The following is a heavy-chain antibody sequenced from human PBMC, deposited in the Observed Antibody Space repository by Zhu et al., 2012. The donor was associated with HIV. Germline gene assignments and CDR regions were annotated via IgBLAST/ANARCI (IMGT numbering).Heavy chain of an antibody. Sequence: QVQLQESGPGLVKTSDTLSLTCTVSGGSISSNSFYWGWIRQPQGRPGVDWQYLLFWEHLLQPVLKSRVTISINTSKNQFSLNLRSVTAADTAVYYCARRSYYDSSQFGHWGQGTLAPCPX. CDR2: LLFWEH. CDR1: GGSISSNSFY. V-gene: IGHV4-39*07. J-gene: IGHJ4*02. CDR3: ARRSYYDSSQFGH. D-gene: IGHD3-22*01.